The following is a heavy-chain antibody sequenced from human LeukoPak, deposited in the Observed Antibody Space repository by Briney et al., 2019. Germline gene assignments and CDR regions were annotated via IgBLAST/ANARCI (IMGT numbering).Heavy chain of an antibody. CDR2: INTDGSTT. Sequence: GGSLRLSCAASGFTFSTYWMHWVRQAPEKGLVWVSRINTDGSTTTYADSVKGRFTISRDNAKNTLYLQMNSLRAEDTAVYYCARIDPAHCSTTSCPHDYWGQGTLVTVSS. CDR3: ARIDPAHCSTTSCPHDY. V-gene: IGHV3-74*01. D-gene: IGHD2-2*01. CDR1: GFTFSTYW. J-gene: IGHJ4*02.